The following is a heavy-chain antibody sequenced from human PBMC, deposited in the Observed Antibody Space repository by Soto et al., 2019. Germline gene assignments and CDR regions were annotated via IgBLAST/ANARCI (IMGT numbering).Heavy chain of an antibody. CDR1: GYTLTELS. D-gene: IGHD3-22*01. CDR3: ATYDPDSSASAVDY. CDR2: FDPEAGET. J-gene: IGHJ4*02. V-gene: IGHV1-24*01. Sequence: QVQLVQSGAEVKKPGASVKVSCKVSGYTLTELSMHWVRQAPGKGLEWMGGFDPEAGETIYAQKFQGRVTMTEDTPTDTAYMELSSLRSEDTAVYYCATYDPDSSASAVDYWGQGTLVTVSS.